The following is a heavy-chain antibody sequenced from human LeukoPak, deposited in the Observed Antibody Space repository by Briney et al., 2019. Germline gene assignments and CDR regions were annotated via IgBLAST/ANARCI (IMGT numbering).Heavy chain of an antibody. CDR2: ISVYNGKT. CDR3: ASARYGSGTYYFDY. Sequence: ASVKVSCKISGYTSTGYGITWVRQAPGEGLEWMGWISVYNGKTNNAQKLQGRVTMTTDTSTSTPYMKLRSLRSDDTAVYYCASARYGSGTYYFDYWGQGTLVTVSS. CDR1: GYTSTGYG. V-gene: IGHV1-18*01. D-gene: IGHD3-10*01. J-gene: IGHJ4*02.